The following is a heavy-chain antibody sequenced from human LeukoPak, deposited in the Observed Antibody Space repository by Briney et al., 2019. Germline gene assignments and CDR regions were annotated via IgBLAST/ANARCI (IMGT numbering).Heavy chain of an antibody. J-gene: IGHJ4*02. CDR2: IKHSGST. Sequence: SETLSLTCAVYGGSFSGYYWSWIRQPPGKGLEWIGEIKHSGSTNYNPSLKSRVTISVDTSKNQFSLKLSSVTAADTAVYYCARGSSSITYWGQGTLVTVSS. D-gene: IGHD1-14*01. CDR3: ARGSSSITY. V-gene: IGHV4-34*01. CDR1: GGSFSGYY.